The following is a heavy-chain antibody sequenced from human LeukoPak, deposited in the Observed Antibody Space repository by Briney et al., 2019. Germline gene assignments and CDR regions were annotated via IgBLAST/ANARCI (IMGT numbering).Heavy chain of an antibody. CDR1: GYTFTGYY. D-gene: IGHD6-6*01. CDR3: ARDAGSEQLVSNWFDP. J-gene: IGHJ5*02. V-gene: IGHV1-2*02. Sequence: ASVKVSCKASGYTFTGYYMHWVRQAPGQGLEWMGWINPNSGGTNYARKFQGRVTMTRDTSISTAYMELSRLRSDDTAVYYCARDAGSEQLVSNWFDPWGQGTLVTVSS. CDR2: INPNSGGT.